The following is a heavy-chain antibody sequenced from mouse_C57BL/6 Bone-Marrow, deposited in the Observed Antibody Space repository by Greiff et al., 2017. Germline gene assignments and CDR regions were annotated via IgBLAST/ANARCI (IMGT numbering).Heavy chain of an antibody. CDR1: GYTFTGYW. Sequence: QVQLQQSGAELMKPGASVKLSCKATGYTFTGYWIEWVKQRPGHGLEWIGEILPGSGSTNYNEKLKGKATFTADTSANTSYMQLSILTTEDSSIYYCARKYDSTTVVPYYFDYWGQGTTLTVSS. D-gene: IGHD1-1*01. CDR2: ILPGSGST. J-gene: IGHJ2*01. CDR3: ARKYDSTTVVPYYFDY. V-gene: IGHV1-9*01.